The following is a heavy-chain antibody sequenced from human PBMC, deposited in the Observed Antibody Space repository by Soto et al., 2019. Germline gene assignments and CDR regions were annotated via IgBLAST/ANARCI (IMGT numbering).Heavy chain of an antibody. CDR3: ARYSSSWTRRDGMDV. CDR2: IYSGGST. Sequence: EVQLVESGGGLIQPGGSLRLSCAASGFTVSSNYMSWVRQAPGKGLEWVSVIYSGGSTYYADSVKGRFTISRDNSKNTLYLQMNSLRAEDTAVYYCARYSSSWTRRDGMDVWGQGTTVTVSS. V-gene: IGHV3-53*01. J-gene: IGHJ6*02. CDR1: GFTVSSNY. D-gene: IGHD6-13*01.